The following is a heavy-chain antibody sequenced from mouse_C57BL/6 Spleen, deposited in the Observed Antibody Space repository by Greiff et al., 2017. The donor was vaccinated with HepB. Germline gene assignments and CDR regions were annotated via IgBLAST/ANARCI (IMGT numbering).Heavy chain of an antibody. CDR1: GYTFTSYW. Sequence: QVQLQQPGAELVKPGASVKLSCKASGYTFTSYWMHWVKQRPGQGLEWIGMIHPNSGSTNYNEKFKSKATLTVDKSSSTAYMQLSSLTSEDSAVYYCARYPIPRSPMVTTARYYYAMDYWGQGTSVTVSS. CDR2: IHPNSGST. J-gene: IGHJ4*01. CDR3: ARYPIPRSPMVTTARYYYAMDY. V-gene: IGHV1-64*01. D-gene: IGHD2-2*01.